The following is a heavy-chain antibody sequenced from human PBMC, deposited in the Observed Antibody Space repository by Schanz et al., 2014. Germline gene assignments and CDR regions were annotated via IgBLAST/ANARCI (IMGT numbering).Heavy chain of an antibody. J-gene: IGHJ4*02. CDR1: GFNFSSYS. CDR3: ARIGGSVFDY. CDR2: ISYGTSYI. Sequence: EVQLLESGGGLVKPGGSLRLSCAASGFNFSSYSLNWVRQAPGKGLEWVSSISYGTSYIYYAESVKGRFTISRDNAKNSLYLQMNGLRAEDTAVYYCARIGGSVFDYWAQGTLVTVSS. V-gene: IGHV3-21*01. D-gene: IGHD3-10*01.